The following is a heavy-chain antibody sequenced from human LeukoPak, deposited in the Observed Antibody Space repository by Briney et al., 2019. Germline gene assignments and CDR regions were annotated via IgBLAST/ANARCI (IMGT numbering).Heavy chain of an antibody. J-gene: IGHJ6*02. CDR1: GFTFSSYA. CDR2: TSGSGGRT. V-gene: IGHV3-23*01. D-gene: IGHD2-15*01. CDR3: ARGGGFDV. Sequence: GGSLRLSCAASGFTFSSYAMNWVRQAPGKGLEWVSGTSGSGGRTYYADSVKGRFTISRDNSKNTLYLQMNSLRAEDTAVYYCARGGGFDVWGQGATVTVSS.